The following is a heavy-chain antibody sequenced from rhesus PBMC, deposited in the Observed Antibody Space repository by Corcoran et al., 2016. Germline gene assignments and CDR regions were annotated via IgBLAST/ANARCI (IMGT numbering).Heavy chain of an antibody. D-gene: IGHD3-16*01. CDR1: GGSISDSYR. V-gene: IGHV4S10*01. J-gene: IGHJ6*01. CDR3: ARGSYYYSGSYYYVEYGLDS. CDR2: IYGSSTST. Sequence: QVQLQESGPGVVKPSETLSLTCAVSGGSISDSYRWSWIRQPPGKGLEWIGYIYGSSTSTNYNPSPKSRVTISKDTSKTHVSLKLSSVTAADTAVYYCARGSYYYSGSYYYVEYGLDSWGQGVVVTVSS.